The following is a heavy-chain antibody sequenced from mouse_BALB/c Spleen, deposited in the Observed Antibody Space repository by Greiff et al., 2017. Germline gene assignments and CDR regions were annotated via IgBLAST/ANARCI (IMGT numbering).Heavy chain of an antibody. CDR3: AREGFAY. Sequence: VQRVESGPELAKPGASVKMSCKASGYTFTSYWMHWVKQRPGQGLEWIGYINPSTGYTEYNQKFKDKATLTADKSSSTAYMQLSSLTSEDSAVYYCAREGFAYWGQGTLVTVSA. CDR2: INPSTGYT. V-gene: IGHV1-7*01. J-gene: IGHJ3*01. CDR1: GYTFTSYW.